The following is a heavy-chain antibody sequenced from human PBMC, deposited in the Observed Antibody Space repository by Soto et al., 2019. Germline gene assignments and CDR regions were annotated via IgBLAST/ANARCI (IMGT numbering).Heavy chain of an antibody. Sequence: ASVKVSCKASGYTFTSYAMHWVRQAPGQRLEWMGWINAGNGNTKCSQKFQGRVTITRDTSASTVYMEVSGLTSEDTAVYYCAREVESLSNTWREYFHHWGQGTLVTVSS. CDR2: INAGNGNT. V-gene: IGHV1-3*01. CDR3: AREVESLSNTWREYFHH. D-gene: IGHD1-1*01. CDR1: GYTFTSYA. J-gene: IGHJ1*01.